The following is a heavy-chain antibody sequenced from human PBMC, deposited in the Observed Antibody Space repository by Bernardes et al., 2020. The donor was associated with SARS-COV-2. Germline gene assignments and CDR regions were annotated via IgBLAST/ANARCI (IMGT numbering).Heavy chain of an antibody. D-gene: IGHD3-16*01. CDR1: GFTVSSNY. V-gene: IGHV3-66*02. CDR2: IYRGGST. Sequence: GGSLRLSCAASGFTVSSNYMGWVRQAPGKGLEWVSVIYRGGSTYYADSVKGRFSIPRDNSKNTLFLQMNSLRVEDTAVYYCASRMATSWGFDYWGQGTLVTVSS. J-gene: IGHJ4*02. CDR3: ASRMATSWGFDY.